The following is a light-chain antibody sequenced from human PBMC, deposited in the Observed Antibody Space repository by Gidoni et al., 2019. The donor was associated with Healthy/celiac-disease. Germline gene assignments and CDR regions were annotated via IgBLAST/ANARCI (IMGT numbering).Light chain of an antibody. CDR1: RSNIGNNA. CDR3: AAWDDSLNGVV. CDR2: YDD. V-gene: IGLV1-36*01. J-gene: IGLJ2*01. Sequence: QSVLTQPPSVSEAPRQRVTISCSGSRSNIGNNAVNWYQQLPGKAPKLLIYYDDLLPSGVSDRFSGSKSGTSASRAISGLQSEDEADYYCAAWDDSLNGVVFGGGTKRTVL.